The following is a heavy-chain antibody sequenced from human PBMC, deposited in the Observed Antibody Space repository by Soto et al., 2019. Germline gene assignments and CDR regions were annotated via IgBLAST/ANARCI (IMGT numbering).Heavy chain of an antibody. CDR1: GFTFSNYG. Sequence: QVQLVESGGGVVQPGRSLRLSCAASGFTFSNYGMHWVRQAPDKGLEWVALIWYDGSNKYYADSVKGRFTISRDNSKNTLYLQMNSLRAEDTAVYYCASEHCSGGTCYYYGMDVWGQGTTVTVSS. CDR3: ASEHCSGGTCYYYGMDV. D-gene: IGHD2-15*01. CDR2: IWYDGSNK. J-gene: IGHJ6*02. V-gene: IGHV3-33*01.